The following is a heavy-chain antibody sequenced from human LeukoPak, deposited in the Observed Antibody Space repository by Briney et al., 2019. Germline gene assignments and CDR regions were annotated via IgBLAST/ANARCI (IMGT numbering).Heavy chain of an antibody. Sequence: GGSLRLSCAASGFTFSSYSMNWVRQAPGKGLEWVSYISSSSSTIYYADSVKGRFTISRDNAKNSLYLQMNSLRAEDTAVYYCARDLAVVVVSAFDVWGQGTMVTVSS. V-gene: IGHV3-48*04. CDR2: ISSSSSTI. CDR1: GFTFSSYS. CDR3: ARDLAVVVVSAFDV. J-gene: IGHJ3*01. D-gene: IGHD3-22*01.